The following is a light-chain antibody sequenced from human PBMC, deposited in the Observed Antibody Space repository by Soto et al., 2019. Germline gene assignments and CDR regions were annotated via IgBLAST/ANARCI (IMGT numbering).Light chain of an antibody. V-gene: IGLV1-44*01. J-gene: IGLJ3*02. CDR2: TNN. Sequence: QSVLTQPPSASGSPGQRVTISCSGRSSNIGSNTVNWYQQLPGTAPKLLIYTNNQRPSGVPDRFSGSKSGTSASLAVSGLQSEDEADYYCASWDDSLKGVVFGGGTKLTVL. CDR1: SSNIGSNT. CDR3: ASWDDSLKGVV.